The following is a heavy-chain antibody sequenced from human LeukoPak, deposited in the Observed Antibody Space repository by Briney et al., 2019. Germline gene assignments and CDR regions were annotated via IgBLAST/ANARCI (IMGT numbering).Heavy chain of an antibody. D-gene: IGHD1-1*01. CDR1: GFTFSNAW. Sequence: GGSLRLSCAASGFTFSNAWMSWVRQAPGKGLEWVGHIKSKSDGGTTDYAAPVKGGFSISRDDSKNTLYLQMNSLKTEDTAVYYCTTDHLHRYSYFDYWGQGTLVTVSS. V-gene: IGHV3-15*01. J-gene: IGHJ4*02. CDR3: TTDHLHRYSYFDY. CDR2: IKSKSDGGTT.